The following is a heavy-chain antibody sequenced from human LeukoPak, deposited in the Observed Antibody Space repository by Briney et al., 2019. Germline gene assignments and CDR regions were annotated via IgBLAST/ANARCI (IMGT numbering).Heavy chain of an antibody. Sequence: GGSLRLSCEASGFILNWVRQAPGKGLEWISKINSGSTTIYYKDSVRGRFTISRDNAKNSLSLQMNNLRVEDTAVYYCARDSPRLSYWGQGTLVTVSS. CDR1: GFI. CDR3: ARDSPRLSY. CDR2: INSGSTTI. J-gene: IGHJ4*02. V-gene: IGHV3-48*01.